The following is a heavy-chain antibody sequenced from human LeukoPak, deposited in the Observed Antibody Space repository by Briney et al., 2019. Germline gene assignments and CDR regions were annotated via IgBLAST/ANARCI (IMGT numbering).Heavy chain of an antibody. D-gene: IGHD3-22*01. CDR3: ARDLGPYYYDSSGYHWFDP. J-gene: IGHJ5*02. CDR2: INSDGSST. CDR1: GFTFSSYW. Sequence: GGSLRPSCAASGFTFSSYWMHWVRQAPGKGLVWVSRINSDGSSTSYADSVKGRFTISRDNAKNTLYLQMNSLRAEDTAVYYCARDLGPYYYDSSGYHWFDPWGQGTLVTVSS. V-gene: IGHV3-74*01.